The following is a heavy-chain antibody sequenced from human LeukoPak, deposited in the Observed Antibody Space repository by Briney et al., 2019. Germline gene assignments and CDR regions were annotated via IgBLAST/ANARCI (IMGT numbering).Heavy chain of an antibody. V-gene: IGHV4-59*08. CDR2: IDYRGST. J-gene: IGHJ5*02. D-gene: IGHD2-8*01. CDR1: GGSIGNYY. Sequence: SETLSLTCTVSGGSIGNYYWNWIRQPPGKGLEWIGYIDYRGSTNYNPSLKSRVTISVDTSKNQFSLNLGSVTAADTAIYYCARRVLMSSTGVPDTWLDPWGQGTLVTVSS. CDR3: ARRVLMSSTGVPDTWLDP.